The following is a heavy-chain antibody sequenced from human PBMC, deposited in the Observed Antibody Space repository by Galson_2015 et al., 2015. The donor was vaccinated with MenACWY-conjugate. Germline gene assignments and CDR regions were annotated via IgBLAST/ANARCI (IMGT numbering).Heavy chain of an antibody. CDR2: ISTSLSTV. CDR1: GLTFSTYN. J-gene: IGHJ4*02. V-gene: IGHV3-48*04. D-gene: IGHD3-22*01. CDR3: SSSGYQTGHY. Sequence: SLRLSCAAPGLTFSTYNTTWVRQAPGKGLEWISLISTSLSTVYYADSVKGRFTMSRDNAWNSVFLQMNSLRVEDTAVYYCSSSGYQTGHYWGQGTLVTVSS.